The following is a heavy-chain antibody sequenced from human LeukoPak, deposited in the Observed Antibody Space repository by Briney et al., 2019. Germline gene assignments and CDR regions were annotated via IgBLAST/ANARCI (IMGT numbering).Heavy chain of an antibody. D-gene: IGHD3-10*01. CDR3: ARAGGQFYYGSGTTGGYFDY. J-gene: IGHJ4*02. CDR1: GFPFSVNY. Sequence: GGSLRLSRAVSGFPFSVNYMSWVRQAPGKGLEWVSDVYSGGSTHYADSVKGRFTISRDISTNTLYLQMNSLRAEDTAVYYCARAGGQFYYGSGTTGGYFDYWGPGTLVTVSS. CDR2: VYSGGST. V-gene: IGHV3-53*01.